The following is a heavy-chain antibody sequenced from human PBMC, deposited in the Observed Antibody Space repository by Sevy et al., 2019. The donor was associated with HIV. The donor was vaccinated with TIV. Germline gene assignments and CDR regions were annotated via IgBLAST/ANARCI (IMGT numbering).Heavy chain of an antibody. D-gene: IGHD3-22*01. CDR2: ISGSGGST. CDR3: AKEYYYDSSGYTDAFDI. CDR1: GFTFSSYA. Sequence: GGSLRLSCAASGFTFSSYAMSWVRQAPGKGLEWVSAISGSGGSTYYADSVKGRFTISRDNSKNTLYLQMHSLRAEDTAVYYCAKEYYYDSSGYTDAFDIWGQGTMVTVSS. V-gene: IGHV3-23*01. J-gene: IGHJ3*02.